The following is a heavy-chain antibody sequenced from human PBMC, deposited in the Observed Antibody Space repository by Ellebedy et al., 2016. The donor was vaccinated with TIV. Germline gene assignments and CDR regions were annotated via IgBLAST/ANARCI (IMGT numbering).Heavy chain of an antibody. CDR2: IDWDDDK. CDR3: AHRVKTWDRGGWYFDL. V-gene: IGHV2-70*12. D-gene: IGHD3-10*01. J-gene: IGHJ2*01. Sequence: TLSLTXTVSGGSISSSSYYWGWIRQPPGKALEWLARIDWDDDKFYSTSLRTTLTISKDTSKNQVVLTMTNVDPVDTATYYCAHRVKTWDRGGWYFDLWGRGTLVTVSS. CDR1: GGSISSSSYY.